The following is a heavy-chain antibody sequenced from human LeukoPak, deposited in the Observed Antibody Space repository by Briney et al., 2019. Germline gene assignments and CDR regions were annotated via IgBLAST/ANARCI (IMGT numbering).Heavy chain of an antibody. CDR1: GGSFSGYY. V-gene: IGHV4-34*01. Sequence: SETLSLTCAVYGGSFSGYYWSWIRQPPGKGLEWIGEINHSGSTNYNPSLKSRVTISVDTSKNQFSLKLSSVTAADTAVYYCARAGEYSSSAGGYYFDYWGQGTLVTVSS. D-gene: IGHD6-13*01. J-gene: IGHJ4*02. CDR3: ARAGEYSSSAGGYYFDY. CDR2: INHSGST.